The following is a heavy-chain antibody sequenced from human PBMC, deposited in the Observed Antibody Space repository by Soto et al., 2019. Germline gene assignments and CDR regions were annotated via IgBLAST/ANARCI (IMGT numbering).Heavy chain of an antibody. Sequence: GGSLRLACAASGFIFSNTWINWVRQAPGKGLEWVGRIKTKIEGGTTNYAAPVKGRFTVSGDDSKNTVYLHMNSLRTEDTAVYYCTADIPNISANYGMDVWGQGTTVTVSS. J-gene: IGHJ6*02. CDR3: TADIPNISANYGMDV. CDR1: GFIFSNTW. D-gene: IGHD6-25*01. V-gene: IGHV3-15*07. CDR2: IKTKIEGGTT.